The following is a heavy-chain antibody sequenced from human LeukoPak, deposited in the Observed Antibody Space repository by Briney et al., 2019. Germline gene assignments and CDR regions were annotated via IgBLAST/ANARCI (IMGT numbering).Heavy chain of an antibody. CDR3: AEVHPYYASSGYYSYYFDY. D-gene: IGHD3-22*01. J-gene: IGHJ4*02. V-gene: IGHV3-13*04. CDR2: IGTTGDT. CDR1: AFTFSSYD. Sequence: SGGSLRLSCAAYAFTFSSYDIHWVRQATGKGLEWVSAIGTTGDTYYPGSVKGRFTISRENAKNSLYLQMNSLRDGDRAVYYCAEVHPYYASSGYYSYYFDYWGQGTLVTVSS.